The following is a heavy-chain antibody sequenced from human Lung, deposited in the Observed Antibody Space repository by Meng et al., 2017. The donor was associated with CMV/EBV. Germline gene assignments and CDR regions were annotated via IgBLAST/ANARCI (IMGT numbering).Heavy chain of an antibody. CDR1: GFNTYG. D-gene: IGHD1-1*01. J-gene: IGHJ4*02. CDR3: AKDGKSGGYFDY. CDR2: IWFDGSSK. V-gene: IGHV3-30*02. Sequence: EQLVAAGGGLVPPWVSRGLYCGSFGFNTYGMHWVRQGQGKGLEWVAIIWFDGSSKYYADSVKGRFSISRDNSKNTLYLQMNSLRPEDTGVYCCAKDGKSGGYFDYWGQGTLVTVSS.